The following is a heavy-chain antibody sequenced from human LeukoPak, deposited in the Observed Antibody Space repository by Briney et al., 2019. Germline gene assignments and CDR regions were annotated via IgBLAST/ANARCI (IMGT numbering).Heavy chain of an antibody. CDR3: TRKYSGSYPTPYDY. V-gene: IGHV3-49*04. CDR1: GFTFGDYA. D-gene: IGHD1-26*01. CDR2: IRSKAYGGTT. J-gene: IGHJ4*02. Sequence: GGSLRLSCTASGFTFGDYAMSWVRQAPGKGLEWVGFIRSKAYGGTTEYAASVKGRFTISRDDSKSIAYLQMNSLKTEDTAVYYCTRKYSGSYPTPYDYWGQGTLVTVSS.